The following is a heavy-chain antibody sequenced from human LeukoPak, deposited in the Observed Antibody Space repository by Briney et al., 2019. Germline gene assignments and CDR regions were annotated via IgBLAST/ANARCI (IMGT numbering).Heavy chain of an antibody. CDR2: ISGSGGST. D-gene: IGHD4-11*01. CDR3: AKPPSKFYSNYHFDY. Sequence: PGGSLRLPCAASGFTFSSYAMSWVRQAPGKGLEWVSAISGSGGSTYYADSVKGRFTISRDNSKNTLYLQMNSLRAEDTAVYYCAKPPSKFYSNYHFDYWGQGTLVTASS. CDR1: GFTFSSYA. J-gene: IGHJ4*02. V-gene: IGHV3-23*01.